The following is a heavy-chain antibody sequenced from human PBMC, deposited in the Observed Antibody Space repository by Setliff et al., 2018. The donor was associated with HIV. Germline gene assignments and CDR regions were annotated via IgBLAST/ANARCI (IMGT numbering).Heavy chain of an antibody. CDR1: GEPCNGFY. V-gene: IGHV4-34*01. CDR3: ATTGQGRAYLDF. CDR2: VNPTGTP. D-gene: IGHD2-21*01. J-gene: IGHJ4*02. Sequence: SETLSLTCTVSGEPCNGFYWTWLRQPPGKGLEWIGDVNPTGTPNYSPSLKSRVTMSLYTSKNQFSLNLKSVTAADTVLYYRATTGQGRAYLDFWGQGSLVNVSS.